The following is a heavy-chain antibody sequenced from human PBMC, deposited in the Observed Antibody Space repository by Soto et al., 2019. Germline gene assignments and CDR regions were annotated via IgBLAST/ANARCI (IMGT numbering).Heavy chain of an antibody. CDR1: GFTFSSYA. V-gene: IGHV3-23*01. CDR3: AKSGPTNYFDY. J-gene: IGHJ4*02. Sequence: EVQLLESGGGLVQPGGSLRLSCAASGFTFSSYAMSWVRQAPGKGLEWVSGISGGGGFTYYADSVKGRFTISRDDSKNTLDLQMNSLRAEDTAVYYCAKSGPTNYFDYWGQGTLVTVSS. CDR2: ISGGGGFT. D-gene: IGHD1-26*01.